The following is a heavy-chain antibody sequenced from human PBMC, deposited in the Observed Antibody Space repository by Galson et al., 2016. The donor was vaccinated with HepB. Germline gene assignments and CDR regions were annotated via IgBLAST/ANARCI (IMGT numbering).Heavy chain of an antibody. V-gene: IGHV3-23*01. CDR2: ISGDTTTT. J-gene: IGHJ5*02. D-gene: IGHD6-13*01. CDR1: FSNYA. Sequence: FSNYAMTWVRQAPGKGLEWVSSISGDTTTTYYADSVKGRFTISRDNSKNTFYLQMNSLRAEDTASYYCAKGGGSTWYISPHFVDPWGQGTLVTVSS. CDR3: AKGGGSTWYISPHFVDP.